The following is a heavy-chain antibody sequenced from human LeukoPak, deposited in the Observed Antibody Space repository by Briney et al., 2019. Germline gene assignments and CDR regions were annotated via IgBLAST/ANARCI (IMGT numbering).Heavy chain of an antibody. Sequence: ASVKVSCKASGYTFTSYAMNWVRQAPGQGLEWMGWINTNTGNPTYAQGFTGRFVFSLDTSVSTAYLQISSLKAEDTAVYYCARDVGVLRFLERESYYMDVWGKGTTVTVSS. CDR1: GYTFTSYA. V-gene: IGHV7-4-1*02. CDR3: ARDVGVLRFLERESYYMDV. D-gene: IGHD3-3*01. J-gene: IGHJ6*03. CDR2: INTNTGNP.